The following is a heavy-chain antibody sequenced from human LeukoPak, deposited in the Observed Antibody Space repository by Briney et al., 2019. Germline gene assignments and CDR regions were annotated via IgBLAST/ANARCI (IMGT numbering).Heavy chain of an antibody. CDR3: ARGGLNTGSYR. V-gene: IGHV3-30*02. J-gene: IGHJ5*02. CDR1: GFTFSTYG. Sequence: GGSLRLSCAASGFTFSTYGMHWVRQAPGKGLEWVAFIRYDGSDKYYTHSVKGRFTISRDNAKNSLYLQMNSLRAEDTAVYYCARGGLNTGSYRWGQGTLVTVSS. CDR2: IRYDGSDK. D-gene: IGHD1-26*01.